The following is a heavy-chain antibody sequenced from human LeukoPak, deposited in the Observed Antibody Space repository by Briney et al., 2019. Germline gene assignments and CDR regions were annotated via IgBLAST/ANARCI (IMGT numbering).Heavy chain of an antibody. CDR1: GGSLSGYY. V-gene: IGHV4-34*01. CDR3: EGRMSMGMEY. CDR2: INHGGST. D-gene: IGHD4/OR15-4a*01. Sequence: LSETLSLTCAVYGGSLSGYYWSWIRQSPGKGLEWIGEINHGGSTNYNPSLKSRVTMSVDTSKSHFSLKLSSVTAADTAVYAREGRMSMGMEYWGQGTLVTVSS. J-gene: IGHJ4*02.